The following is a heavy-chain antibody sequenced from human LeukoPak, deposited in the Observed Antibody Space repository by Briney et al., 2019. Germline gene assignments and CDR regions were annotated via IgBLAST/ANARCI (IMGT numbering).Heavy chain of an antibody. Sequence: PSETLSLTCNVSGGSISSSSYYWGWIRQPPGKGLEWIGTIYYSGSTYYNPSLKSRVTISVDTSKNQFSLKLSSVTAADTAVYYCARQRNYGHYFDYWGQGTLVTVSS. D-gene: IGHD1-7*01. V-gene: IGHV4-39*07. CDR3: ARQRNYGHYFDY. CDR2: IYYSGST. J-gene: IGHJ4*02. CDR1: GGSISSSSYY.